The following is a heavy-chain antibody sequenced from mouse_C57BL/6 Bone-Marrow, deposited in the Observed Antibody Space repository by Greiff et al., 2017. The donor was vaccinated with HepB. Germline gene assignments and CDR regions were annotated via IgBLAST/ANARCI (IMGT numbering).Heavy chain of an antibody. CDR2: IDPSDSYT. CDR3: ARVTTYFDD. CDR1: GYTFTSYW. V-gene: IGHV1-69*01. J-gene: IGHJ2*01. D-gene: IGHD2-12*01. Sequence: QVQLQQPGAELVMPGASVKLSCKASGYTFTSYWMHWVKQRPGQGLEWIGEIDPSDSYTNYNQKFKGKSTLTVDKSSSTAYMQLSSLTSEDAAVYYCARVTTYFDDWGQGTTLTVSS.